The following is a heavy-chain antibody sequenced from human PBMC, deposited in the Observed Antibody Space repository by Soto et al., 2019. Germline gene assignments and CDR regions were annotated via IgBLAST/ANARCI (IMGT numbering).Heavy chain of an antibody. CDR2: IKQDGSEK. V-gene: IGHV3-7*01. J-gene: IGHJ3*02. CDR3: AREGSHAFDI. CDR1: GFTFSSYW. Sequence: PGGSLRLSCAASGFTFSSYWVSWVRQAPGKGLEWVANIKQDGSEKYYVDSVKGRFTISRDNAKNSLYLQMNSLRAEDTAVYYYAREGSHAFDIWGQGTMVTVSS.